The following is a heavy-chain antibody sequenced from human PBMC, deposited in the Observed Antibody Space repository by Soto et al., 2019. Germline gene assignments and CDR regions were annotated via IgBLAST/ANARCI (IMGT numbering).Heavy chain of an antibody. J-gene: IGHJ3*02. D-gene: IGHD6-6*01. CDR1: GFAFSSHP. CDR3: ARRAFGSSRSFDI. V-gene: IGHV3-23*01. Sequence: VGSLRLSCTGSGFAFSSHPMSWVRQAPERGLEWVSGISDGGDLTYNADSVRGRFTISRDNSKNTLFLQMNSLRVEDTAVYYCARRAFGSSRSFDIWGQGTMVTVS. CDR2: ISDGGDLT.